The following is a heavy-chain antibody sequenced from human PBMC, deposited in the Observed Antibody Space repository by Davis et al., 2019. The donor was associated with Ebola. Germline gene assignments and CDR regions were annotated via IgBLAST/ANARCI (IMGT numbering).Heavy chain of an antibody. CDR2: IIPILGIT. Sequence: SVKVSCKASGGTFSSYSYSWVRQAPGQGLEWMGRIIPILGITNYAQNFQGRVTITADKSTSTTYMELSSLRSEDTAVYYCARGSGIAALDTPFDFWGQGTLVTVSS. V-gene: IGHV1-69*04. CDR1: GGTFSSYS. CDR3: ARGSGIAALDTPFDF. J-gene: IGHJ4*02. D-gene: IGHD6-13*01.